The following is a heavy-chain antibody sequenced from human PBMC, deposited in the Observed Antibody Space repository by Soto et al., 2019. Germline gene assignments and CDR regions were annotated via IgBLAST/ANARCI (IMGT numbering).Heavy chain of an antibody. V-gene: IGHV4-4*02. CDR3: AIDRASVPGAIYYYYGMDV. J-gene: IGHJ6*02. D-gene: IGHD2-2*01. Sequence: SETLSLTCAVSGGSISSSNWWIWVRQPPGKGLEWIWEIYHSGSTNYNPSLKSRVTISVDKSKNQFCLKLSSVTAADTAVYYCAIDRASVPGAIYYYYGMDVWGQGTTV. CDR2: IYHSGST. CDR1: GGSISSSNW.